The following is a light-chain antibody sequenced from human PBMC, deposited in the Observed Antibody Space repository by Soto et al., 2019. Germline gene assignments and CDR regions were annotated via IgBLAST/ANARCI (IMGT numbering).Light chain of an antibody. CDR1: SSNIGNNY. CDR3: QSYDSSLSGWL. J-gene: IGLJ3*02. Sequence: QSVLTQPPSASGTPGQRVTISCSGSSSNIGNNYVYWYQQFPGTAPKLLIYANINRPSGVPDRFSGSKSGTSASLAITELQAEDEADYYCQSYDSSLSGWLFGGGTKVTVL. V-gene: IGLV1-40*01. CDR2: ANI.